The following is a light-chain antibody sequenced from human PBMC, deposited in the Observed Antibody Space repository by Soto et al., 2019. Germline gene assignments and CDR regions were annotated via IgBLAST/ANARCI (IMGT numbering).Light chain of an antibody. CDR3: QQFNSYPWT. V-gene: IGKV1-5*03. Sequence: DIQMTQSPSTLSASVGDTVTITCRASESIDNWLAWYQQKPGKAPNLLIYKASSLESGVPSRFSGSGSGTEFTATISSLQPEDFATYYCQQFNSYPWTFGQGTKVDIK. J-gene: IGKJ1*01. CDR2: KAS. CDR1: ESIDNW.